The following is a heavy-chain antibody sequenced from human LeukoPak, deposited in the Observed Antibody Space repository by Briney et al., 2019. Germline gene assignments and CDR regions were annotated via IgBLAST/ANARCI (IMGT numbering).Heavy chain of an antibody. V-gene: IGHV1-69*13. Sequence: SVKVSCKASGGTFSSYAISWVRQAPGQGLEWMGGIIPIFGTANYAQKFQGRVTITADESTSTAYMELSSLRSEDTAVYYCARVSSGWRGAHAFDIWGQGTMVTVSS. CDR1: GGTFSSYA. J-gene: IGHJ3*02. CDR3: ARVSSGWRGAHAFDI. D-gene: IGHD6-19*01. CDR2: IIPIFGTA.